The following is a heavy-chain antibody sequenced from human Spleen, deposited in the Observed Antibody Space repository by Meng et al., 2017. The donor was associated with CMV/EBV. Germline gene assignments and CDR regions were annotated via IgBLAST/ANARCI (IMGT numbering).Heavy chain of an antibody. CDR3: AKDLLGGDKGCPLDF. V-gene: IGHV3-23*01. J-gene: IGHJ4*02. Sequence: GESLKISCAASGFTFRSFGMNWVRQAPGKGLEWISSISGGGVTTYYADSLKGRFTASRDNSKNTLYLQMNSLRADDTAVYYCAKDLLGGDKGCPLDFWGQGTLVTVSS. CDR2: ISGGGVTT. D-gene: IGHD3-16*01. CDR1: GFTFRSFG.